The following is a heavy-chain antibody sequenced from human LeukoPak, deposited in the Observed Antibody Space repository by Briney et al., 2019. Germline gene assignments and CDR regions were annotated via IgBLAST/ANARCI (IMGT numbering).Heavy chain of an antibody. CDR1: GFTFSSYG. CDR2: ILNDGSQE. V-gene: IGHV3-33*01. Sequence: HPGGSLRLSCAASGFTFSSYGMHWVRQAPGKGLEWVAVILNDGSQEKYADSVKGRFTISRDNSKNTLFLQMNSLRAKDTAVYYCARDDALGDNALDIWGQGTMVTVSS. J-gene: IGHJ3*02. CDR3: ARDDALGDNALDI. D-gene: IGHD3-16*01.